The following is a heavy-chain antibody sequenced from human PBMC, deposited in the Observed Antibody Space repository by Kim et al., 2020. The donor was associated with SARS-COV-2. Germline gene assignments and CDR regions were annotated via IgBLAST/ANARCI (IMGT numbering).Heavy chain of an antibody. V-gene: IGHV3-23*01. CDR3: AKGVVVKASYYYGMDV. J-gene: IGHJ6*02. CDR1: GFTFSNYA. Sequence: GGSLRLSCAASGFTFSNYAMSWVRQAPGKGLEWVSAISGSGGSTYYADSVKGRFTISRDNSKNTLYLQMNSLRAEDTAVDYCAKGVVVKASYYYGMDVWGQGTTVTVSS. CDR2: ISGSGGST. D-gene: IGHD2-2*01.